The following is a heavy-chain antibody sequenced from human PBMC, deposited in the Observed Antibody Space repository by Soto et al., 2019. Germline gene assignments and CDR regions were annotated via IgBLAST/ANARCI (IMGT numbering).Heavy chain of an antibody. D-gene: IGHD3-3*01. CDR1: EYSFSTYW. Sequence: GESLKISCKGSEYSFSTYWIAWVRQMPGKGLEWMGVIYPGDSDTRYSPSFQGQVTISADKSISTAHLQRSSLKASDTAMYYCPRQKRPFDSGSNEYSNYGLVVWGRGTTVAVSS. CDR3: PRQKRPFDSGSNEYSNYGLVV. V-gene: IGHV5-51*01. J-gene: IGHJ6*02. CDR2: IYPGDSDT.